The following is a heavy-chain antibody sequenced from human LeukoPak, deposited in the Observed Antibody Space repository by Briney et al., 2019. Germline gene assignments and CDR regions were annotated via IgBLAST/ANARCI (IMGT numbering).Heavy chain of an antibody. CDR3: ARRGAILKF. J-gene: IGHJ4*02. CDR2: IYYSGST. Sequence: SETLSLTCTVSGGSISSYYWSWIRQPPGKGLEWIGDIYYSGSTNYNPSLKSRVTISVDTSKNQFSLKLSSVTAADTAVYYCARRGAILKFWGQGTLVTVSS. D-gene: IGHD2-21*01. CDR1: GGSISSYY. V-gene: IGHV4-59*01.